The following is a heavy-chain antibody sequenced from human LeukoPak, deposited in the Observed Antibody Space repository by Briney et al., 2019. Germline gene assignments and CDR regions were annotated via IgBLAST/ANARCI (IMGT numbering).Heavy chain of an antibody. Sequence: QPSETLSLTCTVSVGSISNFYWSWIRQPPGKGLEWIGHIFSSGTTDYNPSLRSRVIISVDTSSNQFSLKLSSVTAADTAVYYCASSGFWSGYKPLDYWGQGTLVTVSS. V-gene: IGHV4-59*12. CDR2: IFSSGTT. CDR1: VGSISNFY. J-gene: IGHJ4*02. D-gene: IGHD3-3*01. CDR3: ASSGFWSGYKPLDY.